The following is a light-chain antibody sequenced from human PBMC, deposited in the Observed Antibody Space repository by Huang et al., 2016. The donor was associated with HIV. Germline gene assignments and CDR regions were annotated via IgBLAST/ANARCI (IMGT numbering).Light chain of an antibody. CDR3: QQYDSWPIT. J-gene: IGKJ3*01. CDR1: QSVSNN. CDR2: SAS. V-gene: IGKV3-15*01. Sequence: EIVMTQSPATLSVSPGERVTLSCRASQSVSNNLDWYQQKPGQAPRLLVYSASTRATGIPARFSGSGSGTEFTLTISSLQSEHFAVYYCQQYDSWPITFGPGTRVD.